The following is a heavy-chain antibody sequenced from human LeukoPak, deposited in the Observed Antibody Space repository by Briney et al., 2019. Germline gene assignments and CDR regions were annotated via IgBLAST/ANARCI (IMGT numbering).Heavy chain of an antibody. J-gene: IGHJ4*02. D-gene: IGHD6-19*01. CDR3: ARGHSVWPPRGHYFDY. CDR1: GVSISSSSAY. V-gene: IGHV4-39*07. CDR2: IYYSKNT. Sequence: SETLSLTCTVSGVSISSSSAYWGWIRQPPGKGLEWIGSIYYSKNTYDNPSLKSRVTISVDTSKNQFSLKLSSVTAADTAVYYCARGHSVWPPRGHYFDYWGQGTLVTVSS.